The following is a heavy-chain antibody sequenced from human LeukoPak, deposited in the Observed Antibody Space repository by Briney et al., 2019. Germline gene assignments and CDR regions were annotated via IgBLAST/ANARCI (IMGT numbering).Heavy chain of an antibody. CDR1: GGSFSGYY. V-gene: IGHV4-34*01. Sequence: SETLSLTCAVYGGSFSGYYWSWIRQPPGKGLEWIGEINHSGSTDYNPSLKSRVTISVDTSKNQFSLKLSSVTAADTAVYYCARLRSFALWGQGTMVTVSS. J-gene: IGHJ3*01. CDR3: ARLRSFAL. CDR2: INHSGST. D-gene: IGHD1-26*01.